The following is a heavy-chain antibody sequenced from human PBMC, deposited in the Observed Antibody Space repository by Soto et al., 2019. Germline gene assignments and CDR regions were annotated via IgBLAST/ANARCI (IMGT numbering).Heavy chain of an antibody. J-gene: IGHJ4*02. D-gene: IGHD4-17*01. CDR3: AVSYGDYYFDY. Sequence: PSETLSLTCAVYGGSFSGYYCSWIRQPPGKELEWIGEINHSGSTNYNPSLKSRVTISVDTSKNQFSLKLSSVTAADTAVYYCAVSYGDYYFDYWGQGTLVTVSS. V-gene: IGHV4-34*01. CDR1: GGSFSGYY. CDR2: INHSGST.